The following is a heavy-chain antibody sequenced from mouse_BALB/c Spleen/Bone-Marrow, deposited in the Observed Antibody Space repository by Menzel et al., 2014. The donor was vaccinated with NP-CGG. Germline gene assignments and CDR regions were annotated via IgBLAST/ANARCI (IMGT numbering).Heavy chain of an antibody. V-gene: IGHV2-9*02. J-gene: IGHJ4*01. CDR2: IWAGGST. CDR1: GFSLTSYG. Sequence: MQRVESGPGLVAPSQSLSITCTVSGFSLTSYGVHWVRQPPGKGLEWLGVIWAGGSTNYNSALMSRLSINKDNSKSQVFLKMNSLQTDDTAMYYCARRYDDVYYYAMDDWGQGTSVSVSS. CDR3: ARRYDDVYYYAMDD. D-gene: IGHD2-14*01.